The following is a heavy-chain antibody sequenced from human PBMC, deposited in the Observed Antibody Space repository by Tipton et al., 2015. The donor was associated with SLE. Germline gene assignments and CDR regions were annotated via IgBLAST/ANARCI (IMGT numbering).Heavy chain of an antibody. Sequence: LRLSCAVYGGSFSGYYWSWIRQPPGKGLEWIGEINHSGSTNYNPSLKSRVTISVDTSKNQFSLKLSSVTAADTAVYYCASSYSSSSFGYWGQGTLVTVSS. D-gene: IGHD6-6*01. CDR1: GGSFSGYY. V-gene: IGHV4-34*01. CDR3: ASSYSSSSFGY. J-gene: IGHJ4*02. CDR2: INHSGST.